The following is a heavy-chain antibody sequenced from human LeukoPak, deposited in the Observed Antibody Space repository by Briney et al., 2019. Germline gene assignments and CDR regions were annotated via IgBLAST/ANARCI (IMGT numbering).Heavy chain of an antibody. V-gene: IGHV1-2*02. CDR3: ARGARSSSWYGENDY. CDR1: GYTFTGYY. CDR2: INPNSGGT. Sequence: ASVKVSCKASGYTFTGYYMHWVRQAPGQGLEWMGWINPNSGGTNYAQKFQGRVTMTRDTSISTAYMELSRLRSDDTAVYYCARGARSSSWYGENDYWGQGTLVTVSS. D-gene: IGHD6-13*01. J-gene: IGHJ4*02.